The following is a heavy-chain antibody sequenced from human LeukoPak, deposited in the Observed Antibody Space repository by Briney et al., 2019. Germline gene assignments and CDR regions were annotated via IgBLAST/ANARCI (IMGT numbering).Heavy chain of an antibody. D-gene: IGHD6-19*01. V-gene: IGHV3-23*01. CDR3: ARSRIAVADLPPVFDY. J-gene: IGHJ4*02. Sequence: GGSLRLSCAASGFTFSSSVMSWVRQAPGKGLECVSTISSRGDDTYYSDSVKGRFTISRDNSKNTMYLQMNSLRAEDTAVYYCARSRIAVADLPPVFDYWGQGTLVTVSS. CDR1: GFTFSSSV. CDR2: ISSRGDDT.